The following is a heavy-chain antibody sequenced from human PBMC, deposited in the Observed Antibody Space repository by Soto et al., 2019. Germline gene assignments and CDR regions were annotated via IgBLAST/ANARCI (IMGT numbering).Heavy chain of an antibody. CDR3: PXDYTVAADHSSVILFDD. V-gene: IGHV3-23*01. CDR1: GFTFNDNA. CDR2: IIANGGT. Sequence: PGGSLRLSCAASGFTFNDNARSWVRKAPGKGLGWVWIIIANGGTFYADFVKGRFTISRDNSKNTVYLQMSSLRVDDTAIYYCPXDYTVAADHSSVILFDDWGQGALVTVSS. D-gene: IGHD2-15*01. J-gene: IGHJ4*02.